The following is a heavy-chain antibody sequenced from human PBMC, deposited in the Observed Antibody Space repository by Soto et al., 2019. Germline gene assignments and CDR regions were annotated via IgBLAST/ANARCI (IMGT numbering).Heavy chain of an antibody. D-gene: IGHD1-20*01. CDR3: ARQPYNWNKGGGPFDY. CDR2: IYYSGST. Sequence: QVQLQESGPGLVKPSETLSLTCTLSGGSISSYYWNWIRQPPGKALEWIGYIYYSGSTNYNPSLKSRVTISVDTSKNQFSLNLYSVTAADTAVYYCARQPYNWNKGGGPFDYWGQGTLVTVSS. V-gene: IGHV4-59*08. CDR1: GGSISSYY. J-gene: IGHJ4*02.